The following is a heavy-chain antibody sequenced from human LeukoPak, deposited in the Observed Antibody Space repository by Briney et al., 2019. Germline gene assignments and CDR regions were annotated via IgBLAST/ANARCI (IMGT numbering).Heavy chain of an antibody. CDR3: ARPKGWSSSFLIPTNNWFDP. D-gene: IGHD6-6*01. J-gene: IGHJ5*02. CDR2: IIPIFGTT. Sequence: SVKVSCKAFGGTFSSYVINWVRQAPGQGLEWMGGIIPIFGTTNYAQKLQGRVTITADESTNTVYMELSSLRSEDTAVYYCARPKGWSSSFLIPTNNWFDPWGQGTLVTVSS. V-gene: IGHV1-69*13. CDR1: GGTFSSYV.